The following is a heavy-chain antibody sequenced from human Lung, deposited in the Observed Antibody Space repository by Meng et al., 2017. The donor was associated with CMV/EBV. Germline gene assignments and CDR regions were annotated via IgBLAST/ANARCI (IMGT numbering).Heavy chain of an antibody. J-gene: IGHJ3*02. Sequence: GGSXRLXCAASGFTFSPYRMNWVRQAPGKGLEWVSSISSSSSYIYYADSVKGRFTISRDNAKNSLYLQMNSLRAEDAAVYYCTCKGYSYGDDAFDIWGQGTMVTVSS. CDR1: GFTFSPYR. V-gene: IGHV3-21*01. CDR2: ISSSSSYI. D-gene: IGHD5-18*01. CDR3: TCKGYSYGDDAFDI.